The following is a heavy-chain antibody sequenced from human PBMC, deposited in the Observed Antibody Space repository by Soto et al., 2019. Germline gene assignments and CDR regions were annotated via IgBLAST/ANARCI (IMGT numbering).Heavy chain of an antibody. CDR1: GGSVSIGSHY. Sequence: PSETLSLTCTVSGGSVSIGSHYWSWIRQPPGKGLEWIAYIYHSGSTDYNPSLKSRVSISVDLSKNQFSLRLDSVTAADTAVYYCARDRSDDINSFDAFDIWGPGTIVTFSS. CDR3: ARDRSDDINSFDAFDI. D-gene: IGHD1-1*01. J-gene: IGHJ3*02. V-gene: IGHV4-61*01. CDR2: IYHSGST.